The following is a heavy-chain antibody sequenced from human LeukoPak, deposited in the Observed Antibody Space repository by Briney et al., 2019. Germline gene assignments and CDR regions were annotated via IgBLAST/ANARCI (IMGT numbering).Heavy chain of an antibody. V-gene: IGHV3-30*02. CDR1: GFTFSSYG. Sequence: GSLRLSCAASGFTFSSYGMHWVRQAPGKGLEWVAFIRYDGSNKYYADSVKGRFTISRDNSKNTLYLQMNSLRAEDTAVYYCAKDDAIVVVPAAHPNWFDPWGQGTLVTVSS. J-gene: IGHJ5*02. CDR2: IRYDGSNK. D-gene: IGHD2-2*01. CDR3: AKDDAIVVVPAAHPNWFDP.